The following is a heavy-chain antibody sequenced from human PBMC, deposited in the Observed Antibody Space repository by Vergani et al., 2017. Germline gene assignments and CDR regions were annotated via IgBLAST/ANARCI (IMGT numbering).Heavy chain of an antibody. Sequence: QVQLQESGPGLVKPSQTLSLTCTVSGGSISSGGYYWSWIRQHPGKGLEWIGYIYYSGSTYYNPSITSRVTISVDTSKNQFSLKLSSVTAAATAVYYCSSGRREYVPLYYYYYMDVWGKGTTVTVSS. CDR1: GGSISSGGYY. CDR2: IYYSGST. CDR3: SSGRREYVPLYYYYYMDV. V-gene: IGHV4-31*03. D-gene: IGHD3-10*01. J-gene: IGHJ6*03.